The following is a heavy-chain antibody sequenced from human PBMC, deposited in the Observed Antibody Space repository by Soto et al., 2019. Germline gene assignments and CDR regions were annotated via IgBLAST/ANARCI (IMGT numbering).Heavy chain of an antibody. V-gene: IGHV3-30*18. CDR2: ISYDGRNK. CDR1: GFSFNSYG. Sequence: QVQVVESGGGVVQPGRSLRLSCAASGFSFNSYGMHWVRQAPGKGLEWVAIISYDGRNKYYADSVKGRFTISRDSPRNTLYLEMNSLRAEDTGVYYCAKGGSSSARYFDAWGQGALVTVSS. J-gene: IGHJ5*02. D-gene: IGHD6-6*01. CDR3: AKGGSSSARYFDA.